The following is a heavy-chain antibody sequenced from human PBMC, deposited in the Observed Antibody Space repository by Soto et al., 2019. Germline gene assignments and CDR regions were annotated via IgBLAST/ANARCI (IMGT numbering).Heavy chain of an antibody. V-gene: IGHV1-18*01. D-gene: IGHD3-9*01. CDR2: IIPNHGNT. J-gene: IGHJ4*02. CDR1: GGTFSSYT. Sequence: ASVKVSCKASGGTFSSYTISGVRQAPGQGLEWMGRIIPNHGNTNYAQKLQGRVTMTTDKSTSTAYMELRSLRSDDTAVYYCARIRNYFEATSYFDYWGQGTLVTVSS. CDR3: ARIRNYFEATSYFDY.